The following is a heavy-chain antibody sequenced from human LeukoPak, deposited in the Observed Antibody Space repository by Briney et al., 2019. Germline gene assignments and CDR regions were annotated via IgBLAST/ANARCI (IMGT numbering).Heavy chain of an antibody. J-gene: IGHJ6*02. CDR3: ARQTYYDILTGYYWAYYGMDV. Sequence: SETLSLTCAVYGGSFSGYYWSWIRQPAGKGLEWIGEINHSGSTNYNPSLKSRVTISVDTSKNQFSLKLSSVTAADTAVYYCARQTYYDILTGYYWAYYGMDVWGQGTTVTVSS. D-gene: IGHD3-9*01. V-gene: IGHV4-34*01. CDR2: INHSGST. CDR1: GGSFSGYY.